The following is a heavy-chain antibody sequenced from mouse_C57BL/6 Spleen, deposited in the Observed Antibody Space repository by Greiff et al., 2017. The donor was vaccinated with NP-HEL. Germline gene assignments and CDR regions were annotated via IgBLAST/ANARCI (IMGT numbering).Heavy chain of an antibody. CDR1: GYAFSSYW. V-gene: IGHV1-80*01. Sequence: VQLQQSGAELVKPGASVKISCKASGYAFSSYWMTWVKQRPGKGLEWIGQIYPGDGDTNYNGKFKGKATLTADKSSSTAYMQLSSLTSEDSAVYFCARGEGFADWGQGTLVTVAA. CDR2: IYPGDGDT. J-gene: IGHJ3*01. CDR3: ARGEGFAD.